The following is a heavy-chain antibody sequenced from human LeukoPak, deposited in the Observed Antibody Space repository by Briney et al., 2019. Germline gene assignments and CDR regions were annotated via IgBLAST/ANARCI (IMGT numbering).Heavy chain of an antibody. J-gene: IGHJ4*02. D-gene: IGHD4-23*01. CDR3: VKDVWRDYGGNFLGYYFDY. Sequence: PSETLSLTCTVSGGSISSGDYYWSWIRQAPGKGLEYVSAISSNGGSTYYADSVKGRFTISRDNSKNTLFLQMSSLRAEDTAVYYCVKDVWRDYGGNFLGYYFDYWGQGSLVTVSS. CDR2: ISSNGGST. V-gene: IGHV3-64D*06. CDR1: GGSISSGD.